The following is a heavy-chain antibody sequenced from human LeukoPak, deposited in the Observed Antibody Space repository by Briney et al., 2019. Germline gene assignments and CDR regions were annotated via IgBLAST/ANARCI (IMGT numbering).Heavy chain of an antibody. J-gene: IGHJ4*02. D-gene: IGHD6-13*01. CDR2: ISSSSSYI. V-gene: IGHV3-21*01. CDR1: GFTFSSYS. Sequence: GGSLRLSCAASGFTFSSYSMNWVRQAPGKGLEGVSSISSSSSYIYYADSVKGRFTISRDNAKNSLYLQMNSLRAEDTAVYYCAIDTTPGIAAAFGYWGQGTLVTVSS. CDR3: AIDTTPGIAAAFGY.